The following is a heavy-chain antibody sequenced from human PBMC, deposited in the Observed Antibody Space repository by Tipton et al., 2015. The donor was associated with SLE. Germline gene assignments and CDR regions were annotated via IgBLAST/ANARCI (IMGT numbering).Heavy chain of an antibody. CDR1: GDSISSNNFF. CDR2: VYGGGTP. CDR3: ARGTWFGDLRYNWVDS. Sequence: TLSLTCSVSGDSISSNNFFWTWIRQPAGKGLEWIGRVYGGGTPASRPSLKSRVSILVDTSKNQFSLRLTSLTAADTAIYYCARGTWFGDLRYNWVDSWGQGILVTVSS. J-gene: IGHJ5*01. D-gene: IGHD3-10*01. V-gene: IGHV4-61*02.